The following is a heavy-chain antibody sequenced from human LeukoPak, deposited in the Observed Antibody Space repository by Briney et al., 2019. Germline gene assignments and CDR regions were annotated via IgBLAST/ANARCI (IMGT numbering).Heavy chain of an antibody. J-gene: IGHJ4*02. CDR2: INPNSGGT. CDR1: GYTFTGYY. CDR3: ASPTSIRTTGYDY. V-gene: IGHV1-2*02. D-gene: IGHD4-17*01. Sequence: GASVKVSCKASGYTFTGYYMHWVRQAPGQGLEWMGWINPNSGGTNYAQKFQGRVTMTRDTSISTAYMELSRLGSDDTAVYYCASPTSIRTTGYDYWGQGTLVTVSS.